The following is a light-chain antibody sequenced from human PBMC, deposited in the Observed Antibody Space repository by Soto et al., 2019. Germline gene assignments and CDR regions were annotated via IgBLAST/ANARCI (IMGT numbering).Light chain of an antibody. V-gene: IGKV3-20*01. CDR1: QSVSANY. CDR3: HQYGSSPFT. Sequence: EVVLTQSPATLSLSPGERATLSCRANQSVSANYLAWYQQKPGQAPRLLIYGASSRATGIPDRFSGSGSGTDFTHTISSLEPEDFAVFYCHQYGSSPFTFGPGTNVDI. CDR2: GAS. J-gene: IGKJ3*01.